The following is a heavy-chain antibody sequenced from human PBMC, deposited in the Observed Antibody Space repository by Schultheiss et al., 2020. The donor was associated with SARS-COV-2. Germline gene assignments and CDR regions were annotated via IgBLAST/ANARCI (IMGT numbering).Heavy chain of an antibody. CDR3: AREGGSSWYSGWFDP. D-gene: IGHD6-13*01. J-gene: IGHJ5*02. Sequence: GGSLRLSCAASGFTFSSYWMHLVRQAPGKGLVWVSRINSDGSSTSYADSVKGRFTISRDNAKNTLYLQMNSLRAEDTAVYYCAREGGSSWYSGWFDPWGQGTLVTVSS. CDR2: INSDGSST. V-gene: IGHV3-74*01. CDR1: GFTFSSYW.